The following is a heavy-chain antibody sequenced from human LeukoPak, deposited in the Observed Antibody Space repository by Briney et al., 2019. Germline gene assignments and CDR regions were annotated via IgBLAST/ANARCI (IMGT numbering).Heavy chain of an antibody. V-gene: IGHV3-33*06. Sequence: GGSLRLSCAASGFTFSSYGMHWVRQAPGKGLQWVAVIWYDGSNKYYADSVKGRFTISRDNSKNTLYLQMNSLRAEDTAVYYCAKDRWVGSSWYGVFDYWGQGTLVTVSS. J-gene: IGHJ4*02. CDR2: IWYDGSNK. D-gene: IGHD6-13*01. CDR1: GFTFSSYG. CDR3: AKDRWVGSSWYGVFDY.